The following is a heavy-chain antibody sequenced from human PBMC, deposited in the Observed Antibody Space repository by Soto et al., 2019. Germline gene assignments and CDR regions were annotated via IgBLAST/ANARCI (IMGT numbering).Heavy chain of an antibody. V-gene: IGHV2-5*02. J-gene: IGHJ5*02. D-gene: IGHD3-16*01. CDR3: AHIPNYYQYDWFDP. CDR1: GFSLTTRGVG. Sequence: QITLKESGPTLVKPTQTLTLTCTFSGFSLTTRGVGVGWIRQPPGKALECRALIYWDDDKRYSPSLQSRLSITKDTSKNQVVLTMTNVDPVDTATYYCAHIPNYYQYDWFDPWGQGTLVSVSS. CDR2: IYWDDDK.